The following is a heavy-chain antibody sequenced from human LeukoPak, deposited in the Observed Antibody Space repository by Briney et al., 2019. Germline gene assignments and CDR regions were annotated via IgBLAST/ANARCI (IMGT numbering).Heavy chain of an antibody. D-gene: IGHD2-2*02. V-gene: IGHV1-2*02. CDR2: INPNSGGT. J-gene: IGHJ4*02. CDR1: GYTFTGYY. Sequence: GASVKVSCKASGYTFTGYYMHWERQAPGQGLEWMGWINPNSGGTNYAQKFQGRVTMTRDTSISTAYMELSRLRSDDTAVYYCARSHVGYCSSTSCYTFHFDYWGQGTLVTVSS. CDR3: ARSHVGYCSSTSCYTFHFDY.